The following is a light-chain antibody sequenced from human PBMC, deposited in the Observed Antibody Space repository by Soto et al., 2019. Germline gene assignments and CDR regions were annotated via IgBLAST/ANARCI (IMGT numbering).Light chain of an antibody. CDR1: QSISNW. CDR3: QHYSSYPYT. CDR2: KAS. J-gene: IGKJ2*01. Sequence: DIPMTQSPSTLSASLGDRVTITCRASQSISNWLAWYQQKPGKAPKLLIYKASTLESGVPSRFSGSGFGTEFTLTISRLQPDDFATYYCQHYSSYPYTFGQGSKLEIK. V-gene: IGKV1-5*03.